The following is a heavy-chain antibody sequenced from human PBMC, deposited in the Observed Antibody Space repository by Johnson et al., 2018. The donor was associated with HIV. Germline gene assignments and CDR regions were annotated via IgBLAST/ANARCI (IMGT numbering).Heavy chain of an antibody. CDR3: ARDNWNYNAFDI. CDR1: GFTFSSYG. Sequence: QVQLVESGGGVVQPGGSLRLSCAASGFTFSSYGMHWVRQAPGKGLEWVAFIRYDGSLKYLADSVKGRFTISRDNSKNTLYLQMNSLRAEDTAVYYCARDNWNYNAFDIWGQGTMVTVSS. CDR2: IRYDGSLK. D-gene: IGHD1-7*01. V-gene: IGHV3-30*02. J-gene: IGHJ3*02.